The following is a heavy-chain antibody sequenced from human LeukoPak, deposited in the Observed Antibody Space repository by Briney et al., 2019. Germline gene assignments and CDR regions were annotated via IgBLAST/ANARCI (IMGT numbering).Heavy chain of an antibody. Sequence: PSEALSLTCTVSGGSVSSGSYYWSWIRQPPGKGLEWIGEINHSGSTNYNPSLKSRVTISVDTSKNQFSLKLSSVTAADTAVYYCARAGLRWLPPYWYFDLWGRGTLVTASS. CDR3: ARAGLRWLPPYWYFDL. D-gene: IGHD4-23*01. CDR1: GGSVSSGSYY. J-gene: IGHJ2*01. CDR2: INHSGST. V-gene: IGHV4-39*07.